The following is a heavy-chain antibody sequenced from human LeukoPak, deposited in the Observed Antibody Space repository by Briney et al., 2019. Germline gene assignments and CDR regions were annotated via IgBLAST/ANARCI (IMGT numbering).Heavy chain of an antibody. CDR1: GFTFSSYS. CDR2: ISSSSSYI. D-gene: IGHD7-27*01. J-gene: IGHJ3*02. V-gene: IGHV3-21*01. Sequence: GGSLRLSCAASGFTFSSYSMNWVRQAPGKGLEWVSSISSSSSYIYYADSVKGRFTISRDNAKNSLYLQMNSLRAEDTAVYYCARLLLGTYALDIWGQGTMVTVSS. CDR3: ARLLLGTYALDI.